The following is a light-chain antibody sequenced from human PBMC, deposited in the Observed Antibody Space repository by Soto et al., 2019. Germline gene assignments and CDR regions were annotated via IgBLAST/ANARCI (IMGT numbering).Light chain of an antibody. V-gene: IGKV1-39*01. CDR1: QSISSY. CDR3: QQSYSTPPYT. J-gene: IGKJ2*01. Sequence: DLQMTPSPSSLSASVGDRVTITCRASQSISSYLNWYQQKPGKAPKLLIYAASSLQSGVPSRFSGSGSGTDFTLTISSLQPEDFATYYCQQSYSTPPYTFGQGTKLEIK. CDR2: AAS.